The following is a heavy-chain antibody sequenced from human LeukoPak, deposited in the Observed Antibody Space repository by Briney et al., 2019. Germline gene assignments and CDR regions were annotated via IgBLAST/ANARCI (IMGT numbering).Heavy chain of an antibody. CDR3: ARDDVYPSRGGLEF. Sequence: ASVKVSCKYSGYVFSNYGVAWVRQAPGLGLEWMGWISGDNGNTHYEKKFQARVTMTTDTSTNTAYLEVRSLRGDDTAMYYCARDDVYPSRGGLEFWGQGTTVSVSS. CDR1: GYVFSNYG. J-gene: IGHJ6*02. V-gene: IGHV1-18*01. CDR2: ISGDNGNT. D-gene: IGHD3/OR15-3a*01.